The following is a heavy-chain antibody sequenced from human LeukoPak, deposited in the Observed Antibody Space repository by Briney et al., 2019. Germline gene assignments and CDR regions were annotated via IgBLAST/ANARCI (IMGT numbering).Heavy chain of an antibody. CDR1: GYTFSGYY. V-gene: IGHV1-2*02. D-gene: IGHD4-17*01. CDR2: IDSNSGST. Sequence: ASVKVSCKASGYTFSGYYMHWVRRAPGQGFEWMGKIDSNSGSTNYAQNFQGRVTMTRDTSISTVYMELISLRSDDTAVYYCAREMNYDDYRTSDYWGQGTLVTVSS. CDR3: AREMNYDDYRTSDY. J-gene: IGHJ4*02.